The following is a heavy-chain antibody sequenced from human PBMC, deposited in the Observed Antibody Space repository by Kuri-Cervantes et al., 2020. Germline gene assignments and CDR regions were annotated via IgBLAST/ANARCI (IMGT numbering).Heavy chain of an antibody. CDR3: AKGESSSWCMDV. CDR2: ISYDGSNK. D-gene: IGHD6-13*01. CDR1: GFTFSSYG. J-gene: IGHJ6*02. Sequence: LSLTCAASGFTFSSYGMHWVRQAPGKGLEWVAVISYDGSNKYYADSVKGRFTTSRNNSKNTLYLQMNSVRAEDTAVYYCAKGESSSWCMDVWGQGTTVTVSS. V-gene: IGHV3-30*18.